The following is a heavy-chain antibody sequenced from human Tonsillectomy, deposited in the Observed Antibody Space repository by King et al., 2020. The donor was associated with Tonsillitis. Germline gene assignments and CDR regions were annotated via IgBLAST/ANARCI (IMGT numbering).Heavy chain of an antibody. CDR1: GFTFSNAW. D-gene: IGHD1-1*01. CDR3: TTEEWNDEGAFDI. V-gene: IGHV3-15*01. Sequence: VQLVESGGGLVKPGGSLRLSCAASGFTFSNAWMSWVRQAPGKGLEWVGRIKSKTDGGTTDYAAPVKGRFTISRDDSKNTLYLQMNSLKTEDTAVYYCTTEEWNDEGAFDIWGQGTVVTVSS. CDR2: IKSKTDGGTT. J-gene: IGHJ3*02.